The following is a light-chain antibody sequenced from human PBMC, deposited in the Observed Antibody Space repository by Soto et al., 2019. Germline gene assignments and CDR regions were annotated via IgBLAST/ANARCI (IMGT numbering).Light chain of an antibody. CDR2: DVS. J-gene: IGLJ1*01. CDR1: SSDVGGYNY. Sequence: QSALTQPASVSGSPGQSITISCTGTSSDVGGYNYVSWYQQHPGKAPKLMIYDVSNRPSGVSNRFSGSKSGNTASLTISGLQAEDDADYYCSSYTSSSTRCVFGTGTKLTVL. V-gene: IGLV2-14*01. CDR3: SSYTSSSTRCV.